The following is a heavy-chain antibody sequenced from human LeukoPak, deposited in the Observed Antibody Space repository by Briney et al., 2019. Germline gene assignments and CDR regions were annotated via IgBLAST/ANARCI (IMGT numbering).Heavy chain of an antibody. Sequence: SETLSPTCSVSGGSITSSTYSWGWIRQPPGKGLEWIGSFYYTGDTYYGPSLKSRVTISVDSSKNHFSLNLTSLTAADRAVFXXXXXXXXXXXXXXXXXEYFDSXGQGTLVTVSS. J-gene: IGHJ4*02. CDR3: XXXXXXXXXXXXXXXEYFDS. CDR1: GGSITSSTYS. V-gene: IGHV4-39*02. CDR2: FYYTGDT.